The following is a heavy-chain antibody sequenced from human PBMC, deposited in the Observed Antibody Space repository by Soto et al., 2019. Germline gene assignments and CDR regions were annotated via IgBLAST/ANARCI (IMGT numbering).Heavy chain of an antibody. J-gene: IGHJ4*02. Sequence: EVQLAESGGGLVQPGGSLRLSCAASGFTFSSYEMNWVRQAPGKGLEWVSYISSSGSTIYYADSVKGRFTISRDNAKNSLYLQMNSLRAEDTAVYYCARRERSSGSYYFDYWGQGTLVTVSS. CDR1: GFTFSSYE. CDR2: ISSSGSTI. D-gene: IGHD3-22*01. V-gene: IGHV3-48*03. CDR3: ARRERSSGSYYFDY.